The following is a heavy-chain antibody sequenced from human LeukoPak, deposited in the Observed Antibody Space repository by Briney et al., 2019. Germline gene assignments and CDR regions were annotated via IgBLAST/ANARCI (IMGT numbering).Heavy chain of an antibody. CDR2: IIPLFGTA. CDR3: AREWAGYGSGSYYYY. D-gene: IGHD3-10*01. J-gene: IGHJ4*02. CDR1: GGTFNNYS. Sequence: SVKVSCKASGGTFNNYSISWVRQAPGQELEWMGGIIPLFGTANYAQKFLGRGIITADESKSKTHMYLSSLKSEDTAVYYCAREWAGYGSGSYYYYWGQGTLVTVSS. V-gene: IGHV1-69*13.